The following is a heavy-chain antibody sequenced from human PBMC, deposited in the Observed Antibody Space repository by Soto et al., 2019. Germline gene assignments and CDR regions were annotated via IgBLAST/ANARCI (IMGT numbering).Heavy chain of an antibody. J-gene: IGHJ3*02. CDR2: ISGSGGST. Sequence: PGVSLRLSFAASGFTFSSYAMSWVRQAPGKGLEWVSAISGSGGSTYYADSVKGRFTISRDNSKNTLYLQMNSLRAEDTAVYYCAKDGSDAFDIWGQGTMVTVSS. D-gene: IGHD3-10*01. CDR1: GFTFSSYA. V-gene: IGHV3-23*01. CDR3: AKDGSDAFDI.